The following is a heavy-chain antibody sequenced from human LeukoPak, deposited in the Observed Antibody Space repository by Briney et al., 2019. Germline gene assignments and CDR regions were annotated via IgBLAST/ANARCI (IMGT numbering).Heavy chain of an antibody. Sequence: ASVKVSCKASGYTFTSYDINWVRQATGQGLEWMGWMNPNSGNTGYAQKFQGRVTMTRNTSISTAYMELSSLRSEDTAVYYCARGPPWDYYYYMDVWGTGTTVTVSS. V-gene: IGHV1-8*01. CDR1: GYTFTSYD. D-gene: IGHD1-26*01. J-gene: IGHJ6*03. CDR3: ARGPPWDYYYYMDV. CDR2: MNPNSGNT.